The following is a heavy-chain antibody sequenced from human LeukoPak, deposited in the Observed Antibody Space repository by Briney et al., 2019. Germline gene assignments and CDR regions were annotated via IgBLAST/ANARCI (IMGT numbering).Heavy chain of an antibody. CDR2: ISSSSSII. Sequence: GGSLRLSCAASGFTFSSYNLNWVRQAPGKGLEWISYISSSSSIIHYADSVKGRFTISRDNAKNSLYLQMSSLRAEDTAVYYCARALYNVGWYPDYFDYWGQGTLVTVSS. V-gene: IGHV3-48*04. J-gene: IGHJ4*02. CDR3: ARALYNVGWYPDYFDY. CDR1: GFTFSSYN. D-gene: IGHD6-19*01.